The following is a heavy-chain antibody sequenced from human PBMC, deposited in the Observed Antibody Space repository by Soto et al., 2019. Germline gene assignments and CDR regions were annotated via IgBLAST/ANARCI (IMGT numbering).Heavy chain of an antibody. CDR3: ARGRTISRRITMVRGVLDY. J-gene: IGHJ4*02. Sequence: SETLSLTCAVYGGSFSCYYWSWIRQPPGRGLEWIGEINHSGSTNYNPSLKSRVTISVDTSKNQFSLKLSSVTAADTAVYYCARGRTISRRITMVRGVLDYWGQGTLVTVSS. CDR2: INHSGST. D-gene: IGHD3-10*01. V-gene: IGHV4-34*01. CDR1: GGSFSCYY.